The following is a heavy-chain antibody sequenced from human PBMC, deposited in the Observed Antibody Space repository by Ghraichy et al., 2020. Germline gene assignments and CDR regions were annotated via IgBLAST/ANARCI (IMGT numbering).Heavy chain of an antibody. CDR1: GYTFTSYY. J-gene: IGHJ4*02. D-gene: IGHD3-10*01. CDR3: ARDPTPHYYGSGSYYSH. CDR2: INPSGGST. V-gene: IGHV1-46*01. Sequence: ASVKVSCKASGYTFTSYYMHWVRQAPGQGLEWMGIINPSGGSTSYAQKFQGRVTMTRDTSTSTVYMELSSLRSEDTAVYYCARDPTPHYYGSGSYYSHWGQGTLVTVSS.